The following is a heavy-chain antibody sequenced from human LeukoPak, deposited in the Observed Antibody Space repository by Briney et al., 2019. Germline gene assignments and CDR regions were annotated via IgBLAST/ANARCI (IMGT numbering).Heavy chain of an antibody. CDR3: ARHVRAVAGYCFDY. CDR1: GGSISSYY. CDR2: IYYSGST. D-gene: IGHD6-19*01. Sequence: SETLSLTCTVSGGSISSYYWSWIRQPPGKGLEWIGYIYYSGSTNYNPSLKSRVTISVDTSKNQFSLKLSSVTAADTAVYYCARHVRAVAGYCFDYWGQGTLVTVSS. J-gene: IGHJ4*02. V-gene: IGHV4-59*08.